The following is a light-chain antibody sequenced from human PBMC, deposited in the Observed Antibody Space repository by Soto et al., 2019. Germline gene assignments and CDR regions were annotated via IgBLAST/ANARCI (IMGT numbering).Light chain of an antibody. V-gene: IGKV3-11*01. J-gene: IGKJ3*01. CDR3: QERTNWLFT. Sequence: EIVLTQSPATLSLSPGESATLSCRASQSLSNYLAWYQQKPGQAPRLLIYDATNRATGIPARFSGSGSGTDFTLTISTLEPEEFEVYYCQERTNWLFTFGPGTKVEIK. CDR1: QSLSNY. CDR2: DAT.